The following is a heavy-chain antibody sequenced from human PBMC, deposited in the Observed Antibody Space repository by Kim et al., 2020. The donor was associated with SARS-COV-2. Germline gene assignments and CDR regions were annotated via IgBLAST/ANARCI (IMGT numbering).Heavy chain of an antibody. CDR2: ISSSSSYI. CDR1: GFTFSSYS. V-gene: IGHV3-21*01. D-gene: IGHD3-10*01. CDR3: ARDPEYYGSGGYYKGRNWFDP. Sequence: GGSLRLSCAASGFTFSSYSMNWVRQAPGKGLEWVSSISSSSSYIYYADSVKGRFTISRDNAKNSLYLQMNSLRAEDTAVYYCARDPEYYGSGGYYKGRNWFDPWGQGTLVTVSS. J-gene: IGHJ5*02.